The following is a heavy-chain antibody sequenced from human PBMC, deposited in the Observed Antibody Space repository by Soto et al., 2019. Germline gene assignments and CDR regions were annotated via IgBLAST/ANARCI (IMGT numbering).Heavy chain of an antibody. V-gene: IGHV3-11*01. Sequence: GGSLRLSCAASGFTFSDYYMSWIRQAPGKGLEWVSYISSSGSTIYYADSVKGRFTISRDNAKNSLYLQMNSLRAEDTAVDYCASGGITMVRGVIITTTKNPNWFDPWGQGTLVTVSS. CDR3: ASGGITMVRGVIITTTKNPNWFDP. CDR1: GFTFSDYY. J-gene: IGHJ5*02. CDR2: ISSSGSTI. D-gene: IGHD3-10*01.